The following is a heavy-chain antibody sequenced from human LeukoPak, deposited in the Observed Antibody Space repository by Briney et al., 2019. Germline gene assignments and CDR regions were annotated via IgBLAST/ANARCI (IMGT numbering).Heavy chain of an antibody. CDR1: GGSISSGGYS. CDR2: IYHSGST. Sequence: SETLSLTCAVSGGSISSGGYSWSWIRQPPGKGLEWIGYIYHSGSTYYNPSLKSRVTISVDRSKNQFSLKLSSATAADTAVYYCARNYYYGSGSLFDYWGQGTLVTVSS. J-gene: IGHJ4*02. CDR3: ARNYYYGSGSLFDY. D-gene: IGHD3-10*01. V-gene: IGHV4-30-2*01.